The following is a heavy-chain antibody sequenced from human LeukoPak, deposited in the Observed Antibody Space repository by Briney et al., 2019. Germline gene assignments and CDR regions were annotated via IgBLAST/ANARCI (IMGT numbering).Heavy chain of an antibody. J-gene: IGHJ4*02. CDR1: GFTFSSYA. V-gene: IGHV3-23*01. Sequence: GGSLRLSCASSGFTFSSYAMSWVRQAPGKGQEWVSTIGGTGVRTYYADSVKGRFTISRDNSKNTLYLQINSLRAEDTAVYFCAKDRLGGPYFFHYWGQGTLVTVSS. CDR2: IGGTGVRT. D-gene: IGHD3-16*01. CDR3: AKDRLGGPYFFHY.